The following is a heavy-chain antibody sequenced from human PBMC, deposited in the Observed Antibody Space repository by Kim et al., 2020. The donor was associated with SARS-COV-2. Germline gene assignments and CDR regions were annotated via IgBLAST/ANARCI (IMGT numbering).Heavy chain of an antibody. CDR2: IYYSGST. CDR1: GCSISSYY. D-gene: IGHD3-22*01. J-gene: IGHJ6*02. V-gene: IGHV4-59*01. CDR3: ARDQYYYDSSGYYTYGMDV. Sequence: SETLSLTCTVSGCSISSYYWSWIRQPPGKGLEWIGYIYYSGSTNYNPSLKSRVTISVDTSKNQFSLKLSSVTAADTAVYYCARDQYYYDSSGYYTYGMDVWGQGTTVTVSS.